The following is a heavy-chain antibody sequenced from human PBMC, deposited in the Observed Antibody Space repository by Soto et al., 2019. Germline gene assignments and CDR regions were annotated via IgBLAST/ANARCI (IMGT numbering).Heavy chain of an antibody. CDR3: ASGAGAVVVTAMTFDY. V-gene: IGHV1-69*13. CDR2: IIPIFGTA. D-gene: IGHD2-21*02. CDR1: GGTFSSYA. J-gene: IGHJ4*02. Sequence: SVKVSCKASGGTFSSYAMSWVRQAPGQGLEWMGGIIPIFGTANYAQKFQGRVTITADESTSTAYMELSSLRSEDTAVYYCASGAGAVVVTAMTFDYWGQGTLVTVSS.